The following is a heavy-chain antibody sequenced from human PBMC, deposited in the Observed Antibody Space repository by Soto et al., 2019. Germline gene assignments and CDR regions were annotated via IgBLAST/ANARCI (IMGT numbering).Heavy chain of an antibody. D-gene: IGHD3-22*01. CDR2: ISSSSTYI. Sequence: EVQLVESGGGLVKPGGSLRLSCAASGFTFSSHSMNWVRQAPGKGLEWVSSISSSSTYIYYADPVKGRFTISRDNAKNSLYLQMNSLRAEDTAVYYCASHPRDSSGYWYYFGYWGQGTLVTVSS. CDR3: ASHPRDSSGYWYYFGY. J-gene: IGHJ4*02. V-gene: IGHV3-21*01. CDR1: GFTFSSHS.